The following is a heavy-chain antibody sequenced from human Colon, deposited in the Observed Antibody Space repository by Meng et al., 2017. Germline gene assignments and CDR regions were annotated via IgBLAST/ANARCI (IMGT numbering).Heavy chain of an antibody. CDR3: ARERVATTAVDF. D-gene: IGHD1-1*01. CDR2: IIPIFGKT. CDR1: GFTFNNCA. J-gene: IGHJ4*02. Sequence: GQLVQPGAEVRSPGSSVTLSCKAAGFTFNNCAFNWVRQAPGQGLEWMGEIIPIFGKTNYAQKFQGRVTITADGSTNTSFMELSSLISEDSAVYYCARERVATTAVDFWGLGTLVTVSS. V-gene: IGHV1-69*01.